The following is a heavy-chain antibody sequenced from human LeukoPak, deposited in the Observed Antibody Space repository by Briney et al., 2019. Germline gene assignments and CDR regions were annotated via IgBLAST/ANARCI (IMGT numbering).Heavy chain of an antibody. Sequence: PGRSLRLSCAASGFAFSVYSMHWVRQAPGKGLEWVAFIRYDGSNKYYADSVKGRFTISRDNSKNTLYLQMNSLRAEDTAVYYCAKALVGATNYWGQGTLVTVSS. J-gene: IGHJ4*02. CDR3: AKALVGATNY. CDR2: IRYDGSNK. D-gene: IGHD1-26*01. CDR1: GFAFSVYS. V-gene: IGHV3-30*02.